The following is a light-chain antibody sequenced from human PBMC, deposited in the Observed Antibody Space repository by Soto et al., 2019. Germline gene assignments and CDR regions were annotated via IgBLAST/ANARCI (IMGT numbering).Light chain of an antibody. V-gene: IGKV1-5*01. Sequence: DIQMTQSPSTLSASVGDRVTIACWASESISSWLAWYQQKPGKAPKLLIYDVSSLESGVPSRFSGSGSGTEFTLTISSLQPDDFATYYCQHYNSYLRTFGQGTNLEIK. CDR1: ESISSW. J-gene: IGKJ2*01. CDR2: DVS. CDR3: QHYNSYLRT.